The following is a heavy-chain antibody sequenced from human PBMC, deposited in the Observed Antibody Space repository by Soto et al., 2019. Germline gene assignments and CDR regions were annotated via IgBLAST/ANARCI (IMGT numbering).Heavy chain of an antibody. CDR3: ATPSRYSYARSFDY. CDR1: GYPFTNFA. D-gene: IGHD5-18*01. J-gene: IGHJ4*02. CDR2: INAANGNT. Sequence: GASVKVSCKASGYPFTNFAIHWVRQAPGQSLEWMGWINAANGNTKYSQKFHAGVTITRDTSASTAYMELSSLRSEDTAVYYCATPSRYSYARSFDYWGQGTLVTVSS. V-gene: IGHV1-3*01.